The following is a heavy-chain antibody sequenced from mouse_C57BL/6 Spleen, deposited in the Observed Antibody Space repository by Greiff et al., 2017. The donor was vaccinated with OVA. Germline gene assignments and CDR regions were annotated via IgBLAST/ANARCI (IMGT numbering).Heavy chain of an antibody. Sequence: VQLQQPGAELVKPGASVTMSCKASGYTFTSYWITWVKQRPGQGLEWIGDIYPGSGSTNYNAKFTSKATLTVDTSPSTAYMQLSSLTSEDSAVYYCARGYGNYLLYFDYWGQGTTLTVSS. J-gene: IGHJ2*01. CDR1: GYTFTSYW. V-gene: IGHV1-55*01. CDR2: IYPGSGST. CDR3: ARGYGNYLLYFDY. D-gene: IGHD2-1*01.